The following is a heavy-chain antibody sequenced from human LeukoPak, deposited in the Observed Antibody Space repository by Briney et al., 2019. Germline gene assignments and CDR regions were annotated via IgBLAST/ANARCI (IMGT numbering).Heavy chain of an antibody. Sequence: PSETLSLTCAVYDESFSGYYCSWIRQPPRKGLEWIGEIDRSGSTNYNPSLQSRVTISVDTSKNQFSLKVSSVSAADTAVYYCARGNRPYGEHEAFDIWGHGTTVTVSP. CDR1: DESFSGYY. D-gene: IGHD3-10*01. J-gene: IGHJ3*02. CDR3: ARGNRPYGEHEAFDI. CDR2: IDRSGST. V-gene: IGHV4-34*01.